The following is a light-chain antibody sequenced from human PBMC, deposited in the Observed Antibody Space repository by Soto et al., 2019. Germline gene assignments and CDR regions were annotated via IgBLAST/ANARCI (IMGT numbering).Light chain of an antibody. J-gene: IGLJ2*01. Sequence: QSALTKPASVSGSPGQSITISCTGTSSDVGGYNYVSWYQQHPGKAPKLMIYDVSNRPSGVSNRFSGSKSGNTASLTISGLQAEDEADYYCSSYTGSSGVVFGGGTQLAVL. CDR3: SSYTGSSGVV. CDR1: SSDVGGYNY. V-gene: IGLV2-14*01. CDR2: DVS.